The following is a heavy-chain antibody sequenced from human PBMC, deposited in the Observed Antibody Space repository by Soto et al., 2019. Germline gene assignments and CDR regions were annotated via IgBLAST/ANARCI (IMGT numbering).Heavy chain of an antibody. CDR1: GGSVSSGSYY. V-gene: IGHV4-61*01. D-gene: IGHD2-2*01. J-gene: IGHJ6*02. CDR2: IYYSGST. CDR3: AREQERRLGSSTSCYPHYGMDV. Sequence: PSETLSLTCTVSGGSVSSGSYYWSWIRQPPGKGLEWIGYIYYSGSTNYNPSLKSRVTISVDTSKNQFSLKLSSVTAADTAVYYCAREQERRLGSSTSCYPHYGMDVWGQGTTVTVSS.